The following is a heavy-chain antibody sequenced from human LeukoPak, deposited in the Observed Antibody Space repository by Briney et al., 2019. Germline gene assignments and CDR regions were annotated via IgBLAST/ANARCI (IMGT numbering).Heavy chain of an antibody. CDR2: IYYDGSDS. CDR3: ARDRGFSYGIDF. Sequence: GGSLRLSCAASGFTFSTYGMHWVRQAPGKGLEWVAVIYYDGSDSYYGDSVKGRFTISRDNAKKSLFLQVSSLRGEDTAVYYCARDRGFSYGIDFWGQGTLVTVSS. CDR1: GFTFSTYG. V-gene: IGHV3-33*01. J-gene: IGHJ4*02. D-gene: IGHD5-18*01.